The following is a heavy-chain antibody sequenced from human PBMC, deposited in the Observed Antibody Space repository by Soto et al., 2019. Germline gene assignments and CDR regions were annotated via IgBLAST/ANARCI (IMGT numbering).Heavy chain of an antibody. CDR2: IDPSDSYT. Sequence: PGESLKISCKGSGYSFTSYWISWVRQMPGKGLEWMGRIDPSDSYTNYSPSFQGHVTISADKSISTAYLQWSSLKASDTAMYYCANPKIPTGSSDYSSPFNHGGKGTLVTVSS. V-gene: IGHV5-10-1*01. CDR1: GYSFTSYW. J-gene: IGHJ4*02. CDR3: ANPKIPTGSSDYSSPFNH. D-gene: IGHD3-22*01.